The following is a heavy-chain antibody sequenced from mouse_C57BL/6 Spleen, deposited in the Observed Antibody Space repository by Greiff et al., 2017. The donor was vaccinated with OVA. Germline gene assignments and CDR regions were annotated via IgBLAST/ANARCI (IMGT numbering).Heavy chain of an antibody. CDR3: ARFPDGYVEY. Sequence: QVQLQQSGAGLVRPGTSVRVSCTASGYAFTNYLIEWVRQRPGQGLEWIGVISPGSGGTNSNEKFKGKETLTADKSSSTAYMQLSSLTSEDSAVYFCARFPDGYVEYWGKGTTLTGSA. D-gene: IGHD2-3*01. V-gene: IGHV1-54*01. J-gene: IGHJ2*01. CDR2: ISPGSGGT. CDR1: GYAFTNYL.